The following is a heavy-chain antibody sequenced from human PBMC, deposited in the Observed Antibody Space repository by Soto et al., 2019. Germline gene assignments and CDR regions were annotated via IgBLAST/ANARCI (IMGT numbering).Heavy chain of an antibody. Sequence: VQLVESGGGLVQPGGSLRLSCAASGFTFSQYTMNWVRQSPGKGLEWISYITSSSTTIYYADSVQGRFTISRDNAKNSLYLQMNGLRDEDTAVYYCARDAGGYFDYWGQGTLVTVSS. CDR2: ITSSSTTI. D-gene: IGHD1-26*01. J-gene: IGHJ4*02. CDR3: ARDAGGYFDY. CDR1: GFTFSQYT. V-gene: IGHV3-48*02.